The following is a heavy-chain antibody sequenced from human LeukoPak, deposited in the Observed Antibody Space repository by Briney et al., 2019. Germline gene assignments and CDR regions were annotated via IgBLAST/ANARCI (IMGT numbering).Heavy chain of an antibody. CDR3: ARGGSYSNYYFDY. V-gene: IGHV3-66*01. Sequence: GGSLRLSCAASGFTVSSNYMSWVRQAPGKGLEWVSVIYSGGSTYYADSVKGRFTISRDNSKNTLYLQMNSLRAEDTAVYYCARGGSYSNYYFDYWGQGTTVTVSS. J-gene: IGHJ4*03. CDR2: IYSGGST. CDR1: GFTVSSNY. D-gene: IGHD4-11*01.